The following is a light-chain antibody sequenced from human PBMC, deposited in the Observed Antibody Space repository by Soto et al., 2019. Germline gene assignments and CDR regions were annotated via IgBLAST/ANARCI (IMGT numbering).Light chain of an antibody. CDR1: QSVSSN. J-gene: IGKJ4*01. CDR3: QQYNNWHPLT. CDR2: GAS. V-gene: IGKV3-15*01. Sequence: EIVMTQSPATLSVSPGERATLSCRASQSVSSNLAGYQQKPGQATRLLIYGASTRATGIPARFSGSGSGTEFTRTISSLKSEDFAVYYCQQYNNWHPLTFGGGTKVEIK.